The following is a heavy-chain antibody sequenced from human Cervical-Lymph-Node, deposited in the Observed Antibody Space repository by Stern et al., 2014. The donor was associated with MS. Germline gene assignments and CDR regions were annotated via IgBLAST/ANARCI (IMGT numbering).Heavy chain of an antibody. CDR3: ARIGAATNWFDP. V-gene: IGHV2-26*01. D-gene: IGHD2-15*01. Sequence: QVTLRESGPALVKPTQTLTLTCTFSGFSLSTSGMCVSWIRQPPGKALEWLAHIFSNDEKSYSTSLKSRLTISKDTSKSQVVLTMTNMDPVDTATYYCARIGAATNWFDPWGQGTLVTVSS. J-gene: IGHJ5*02. CDR1: GFSLSTSGMC. CDR2: IFSNDEK.